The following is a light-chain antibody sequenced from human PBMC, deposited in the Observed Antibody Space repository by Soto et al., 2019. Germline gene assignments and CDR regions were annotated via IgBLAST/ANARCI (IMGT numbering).Light chain of an antibody. V-gene: IGKV3-20*01. CDR1: QSVTSSY. Sequence: EIVLTQSPGTRSLSPGERATLSCRASQSVTSSYLAWYQHKRGQAPRLLIYGASNRATGIPDKFSGSGSGIDFTLTISRLEPEDFAVYYWQQFGSSPPWTCGQGPKVEIK. CDR2: GAS. J-gene: IGKJ1*01. CDR3: QQFGSSPPWT.